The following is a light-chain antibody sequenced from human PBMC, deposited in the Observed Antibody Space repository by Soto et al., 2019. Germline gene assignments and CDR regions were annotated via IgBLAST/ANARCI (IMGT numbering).Light chain of an antibody. CDR3: QQRSNWPSIT. CDR1: QSVSNY. V-gene: IGKV3-11*01. J-gene: IGKJ5*01. Sequence: EIVLTQSPATLSLSPGERATLSCRASQSVSNYLTWYQQKPGQAPRLLIYDASNRAIGIPARFSGSGSGTDFTLTISRLEPEDFAVYYCQQRSNWPSITFGQGTRLEIK. CDR2: DAS.